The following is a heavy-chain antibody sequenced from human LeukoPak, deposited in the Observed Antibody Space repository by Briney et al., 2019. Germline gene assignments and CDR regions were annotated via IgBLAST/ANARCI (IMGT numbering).Heavy chain of an antibody. V-gene: IGHV4-59*08. CDR2: IYYSGST. CDR1: GGSISSYY. Sequence: SETLSLTCTVSGGSISSYYWSWIRQPPGKGLEWIGYIYYSGSTNYNPSLKSRVTISVDTSKNQFSLKLSSVTAADTAVYYCARHPEPWDIFTDYWGQGTLVTVSS. CDR3: ARHPEPWDIFTDY. D-gene: IGHD3-9*01. J-gene: IGHJ4*02.